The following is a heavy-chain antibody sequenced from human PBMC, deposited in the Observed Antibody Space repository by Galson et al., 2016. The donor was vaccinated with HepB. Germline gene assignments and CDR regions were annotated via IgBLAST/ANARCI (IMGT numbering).Heavy chain of an antibody. CDR1: GFTFNSYA. CDR3: AKDQVAAFDWLLPTFDS. CDR2: ISDYGGTT. J-gene: IGHJ4*02. Sequence: SLRLSCAASGFTFNSYAMNWVRQVPGKGLEWVSTISDYGGTTYYADSVKGRFTVSRDNSKNTLYLQMITLTAEDTAIYFCAKDQVAAFDWLLPTFDSWGRGTLVTVSS. D-gene: IGHD3-9*01. V-gene: IGHV3-23*01.